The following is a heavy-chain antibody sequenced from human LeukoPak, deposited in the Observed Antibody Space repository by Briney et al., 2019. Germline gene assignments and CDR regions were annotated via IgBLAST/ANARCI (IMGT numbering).Heavy chain of an antibody. CDR3: ARDWATVTELDY. D-gene: IGHD4-17*01. Sequence: SETLSLTCTVSGGSISTYFWNWVRQPPGKGLEWIGSIYYSGSTYYNPSLKSRVTISVDTSKNQFSLKLSSVTAADTAVYYCARDWATVTELDYWGQGTLVTVSS. CDR1: GGSISTYF. V-gene: IGHV4-59*04. CDR2: IYYSGST. J-gene: IGHJ4*02.